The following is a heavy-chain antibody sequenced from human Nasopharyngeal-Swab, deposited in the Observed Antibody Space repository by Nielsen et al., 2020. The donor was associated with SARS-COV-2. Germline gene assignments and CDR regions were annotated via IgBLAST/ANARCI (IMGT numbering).Heavy chain of an antibody. CDR1: GFTFSSYA. V-gene: IGHV3-30-3*01. CDR3: ARDKERAGYSSGWYGL. D-gene: IGHD6-19*01. J-gene: IGHJ4*02. Sequence: GSLRLSCAASGFTFSSYAMHWVRQAPGKGLEWVAVISYDGSNKYYADSVKGRFTISRDNSKNTLYLQMNSLRAEDTAVYYCARDKERAGYSSGWYGLGGQGTLVTVSS. CDR2: ISYDGSNK.